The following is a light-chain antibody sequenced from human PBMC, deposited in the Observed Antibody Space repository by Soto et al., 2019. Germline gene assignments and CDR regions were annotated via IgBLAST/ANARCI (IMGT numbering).Light chain of an antibody. Sequence: EIVLTQSPVTLSLSPGERATLSCRASQSVSSYLAWYQLKPGQAPRLLIYDASNRATGIPARFSGSGSGTDFTLTISSLEPEDSAVYYCQQRHMWPITFGQGTRLEIK. CDR1: QSVSSY. J-gene: IGKJ5*01. CDR2: DAS. CDR3: QQRHMWPIT. V-gene: IGKV3-11*01.